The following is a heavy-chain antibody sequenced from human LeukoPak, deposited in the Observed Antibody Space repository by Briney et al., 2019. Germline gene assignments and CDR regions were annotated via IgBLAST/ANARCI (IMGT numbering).Heavy chain of an antibody. J-gene: IGHJ4*02. CDR2: ISAYNGNT. D-gene: IGHD3-22*01. Sequence: GASVKVSCKASGYTFTSYGIRWVRQAPGQGLEWMGWISAYNGNTNYAQKLQGRVTMTTDTSTSTAYMELRSLRSDDAAVYYCARDSYYDSSVAFDYWGQGTLVTVSS. CDR3: ARDSYYDSSVAFDY. CDR1: GYTFTSYG. V-gene: IGHV1-18*01.